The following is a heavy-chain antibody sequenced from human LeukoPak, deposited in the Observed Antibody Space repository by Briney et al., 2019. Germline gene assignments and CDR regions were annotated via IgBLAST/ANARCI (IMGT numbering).Heavy chain of an antibody. CDR3: AREQWRSGWYGY. V-gene: IGHV6-1*01. CDR1: GDSVSSTNAA. J-gene: IGHJ4*02. D-gene: IGHD6-19*01. Sequence: SQTLSLTCAISGDSVSSTNAAWTWIRQSPSRGLEWLGRTYYRSKWHNDYAVSVKSRITINPDTSKNQFSLQLKSVTPEDTAVYYCAREQWRSGWYGYWGQGTLVTVSS. CDR2: TYYRSKWHN.